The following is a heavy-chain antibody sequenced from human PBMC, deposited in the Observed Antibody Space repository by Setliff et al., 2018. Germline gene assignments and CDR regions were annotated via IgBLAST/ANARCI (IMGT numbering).Heavy chain of an antibody. CDR3: AREHVSGHSEY. J-gene: IGHJ4*02. V-gene: IGHV5-51*01. CDR2: IYPADSDT. D-gene: IGHD1-26*01. Sequence: PGESLKISCKGSGYSFTRYWIAWVRQMPGKGLEYMGIIYPADSDTTYSPSFQGQVTISADKSINTAYLHLSSPKASDTAMYYCAREHVSGHSEYWGQGTLVTVSS. CDR1: GYSFTRYW.